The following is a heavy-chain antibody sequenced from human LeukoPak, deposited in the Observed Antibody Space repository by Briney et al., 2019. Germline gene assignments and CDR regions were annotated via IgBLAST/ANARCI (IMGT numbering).Heavy chain of an antibody. V-gene: IGHV4-39*07. CDR1: GGSISSSSYY. J-gene: IGHJ6*02. CDR3: ARGPAAISSYYYYGMDV. D-gene: IGHD2-2*01. Sequence: SETLSLTCTVSGGSISSSSYYWGWIRQPPGKGLEWIGSIYYSGSTYYNPSLKSRDTISVDTSKNQFSLKLSSVTAADTAVYYCARGPAAISSYYYYGMDVWGQGTTVTVSS. CDR2: IYYSGST.